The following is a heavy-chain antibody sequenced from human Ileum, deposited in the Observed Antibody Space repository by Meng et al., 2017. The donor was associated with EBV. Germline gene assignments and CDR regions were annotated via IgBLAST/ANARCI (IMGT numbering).Heavy chain of an antibody. J-gene: IGHJ4*02. V-gene: IGHV4-4*02. D-gene: IGHD1-7*01. CDR2: VYHRGDT. CDR1: GDSISSDIW. CDR3: GRDQGRELINH. Sequence: QLQLQDSGPGLVKPSGTLSLTCTVSGDSISSDIWWSWVRQPPGKGLEWIGEVYHRGDTNYNPSLKSRVDISVDKSKNQFYLSLFSVTAADTAVYYCGRDQGRELINHWGQGTLVTVSS.